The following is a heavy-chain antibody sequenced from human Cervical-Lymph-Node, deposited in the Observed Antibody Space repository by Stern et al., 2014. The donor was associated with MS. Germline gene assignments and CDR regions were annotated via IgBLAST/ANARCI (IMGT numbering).Heavy chain of an antibody. V-gene: IGHV1-69*01. J-gene: IGHJ6*02. D-gene: IGHD4-17*01. CDR3: ATPSTVTVGGMDV. Sequence: VQLVQSGAEVKKPGSSVKVSCKASGGTFSTQAINWVRQAPGQGLAWVGGIIPIFGTPNYAQKVQDRVTITADESTSTAYMALSSLRSEDTAVYYCATPSTVTVGGMDVWGQGTTVTVSS. CDR2: IIPIFGTP. CDR1: GGTFSTQA.